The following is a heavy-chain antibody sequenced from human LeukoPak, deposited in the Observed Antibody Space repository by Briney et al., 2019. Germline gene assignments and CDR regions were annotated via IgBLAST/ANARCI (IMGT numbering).Heavy chain of an antibody. J-gene: IGHJ3*02. D-gene: IGHD3-22*01. CDR2: IYYSGST. Sequence: SETLSLTCTVSGDSISVYYWSWIRQPPGKGLEWIGNIYYSGSTNYNPSLKSRVTISVDTSKNQFSLKLSSVTAADTAVYYCARDHYCDSSGYYRPFDIWGQGTMVTVSS. CDR1: GDSISVYY. V-gene: IGHV4-59*01. CDR3: ARDHYCDSSGYYRPFDI.